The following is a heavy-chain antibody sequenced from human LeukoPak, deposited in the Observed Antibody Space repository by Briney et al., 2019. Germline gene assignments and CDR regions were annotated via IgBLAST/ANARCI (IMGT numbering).Heavy chain of an antibody. CDR2: TNTDGSTT. CDR3: ARAADYYASGIFY. D-gene: IGHD3-10*01. V-gene: IGHV3-74*01. Sequence: GGSLRLSCAASGFTFSNYWMHWVRQAPGKGLVWVSRTNTDGSTTTYADSVKGRFTISRDNAKNTLYLQMNSLRAEDTAVYYCARAADYYASGIFYWGQGTLVTVSS. J-gene: IGHJ4*02. CDR1: GFTFSNYW.